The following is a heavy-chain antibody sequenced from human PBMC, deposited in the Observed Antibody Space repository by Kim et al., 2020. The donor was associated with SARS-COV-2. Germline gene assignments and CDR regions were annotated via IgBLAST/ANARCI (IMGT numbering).Heavy chain of an antibody. CDR3: AKDQNYYYYGMDV. Sequence: GGSLRLSCAASGFTFSSYGMHWVRQAQGKGLEWVAVISYDGSNKYYADSVKGRFTISRDNSKNTLYLQMNSLRAEDTAVYYCAKDQNYYYYGMDVWGQGTTVTVSS. V-gene: IGHV3-30*18. J-gene: IGHJ6*02. CDR2: ISYDGSNK. CDR1: GFTFSSYG.